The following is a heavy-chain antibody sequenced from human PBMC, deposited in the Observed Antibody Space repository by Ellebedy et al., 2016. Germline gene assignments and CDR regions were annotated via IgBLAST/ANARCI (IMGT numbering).Heavy chain of an antibody. CDR2: IYYSGST. V-gene: IGHV4-59*06. Sequence: SETLSLXXAVSGGSISSYYWSWIRQPPGKGLEWIGYIYYSGSTYYNPSLKSRVTISVDTSKNQFSLKLSSVTAADTAVYYCARGGLYGLLPDAFDIWGQGTMVTVSS. CDR1: GGSISSYY. J-gene: IGHJ3*02. CDR3: ARGGLYGLLPDAFDI. D-gene: IGHD2-15*01.